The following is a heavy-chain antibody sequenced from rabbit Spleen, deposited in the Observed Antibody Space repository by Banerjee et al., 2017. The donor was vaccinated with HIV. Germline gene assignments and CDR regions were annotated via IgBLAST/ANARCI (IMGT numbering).Heavy chain of an antibody. J-gene: IGHJ4*01. V-gene: IGHV1S40*01. CDR3: ARNLVGVIGWNFYL. CDR1: GFSFSSSYY. D-gene: IGHD5-1*01. Sequence: QSLEESGGDLVEPGASLTLTCTASGFSFSSSYYMCWVRQAPGKGLEWIACVYAGSSGSTYSATWAKGRFTISKTSSTTVTLQMASLTAADTATYFCARNLVGVIGWNFYLWGPGTLVTVS. CDR2: VYAGSSGST.